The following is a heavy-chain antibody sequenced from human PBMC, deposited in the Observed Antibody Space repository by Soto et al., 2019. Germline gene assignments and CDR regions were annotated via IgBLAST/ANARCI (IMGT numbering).Heavy chain of an antibody. J-gene: IGHJ4*02. Sequence: EVQLLESGGALVQPGGSLRLSCAASGFTFSSYAMNWVRQAPGKGLEWVSTITGGGGNTYYADSVKGRFTISRDNSKNTQYLQMDSLRAEDTAVYYCAKAGGYSTGWYYFDYWGQGTLVPVSS. CDR2: ITGGGGNT. D-gene: IGHD6-19*01. CDR1: GFTFSSYA. CDR3: AKAGGYSTGWYYFDY. V-gene: IGHV3-23*01.